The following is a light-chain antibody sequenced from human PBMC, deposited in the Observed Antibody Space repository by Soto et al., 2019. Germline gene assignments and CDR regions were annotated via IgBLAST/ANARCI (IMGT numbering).Light chain of an antibody. J-gene: IGKJ4*01. CDR2: WAS. Sequence: DIVMTQSPDSLAVSLGDRATINCKSSQSILYSSNNKNYLAWYQQRPGQSPKLLIYWASTRESGVPDRFSGSGSGTDFTLTISSLQAEDVAVYYCQQYYDRPLTFGGGTKVEIK. CDR1: QSILYSSNNKNY. CDR3: QQYYDRPLT. V-gene: IGKV4-1*01.